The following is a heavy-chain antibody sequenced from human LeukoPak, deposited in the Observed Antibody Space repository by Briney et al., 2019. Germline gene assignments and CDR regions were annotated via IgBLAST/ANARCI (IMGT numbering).Heavy chain of an antibody. CDR2: INGDGSNT. V-gene: IGHV3-74*03. D-gene: IGHD3-22*01. Sequence: GGSLRLSCAASGFTFSSHWMHWVRQAPGKGLVWVSRINGDGSNTTYADSVKGRFTISRDNAKNTLYLQMNSLRAEDTALYYCAKDPTSSGSFDPWGQGTLVTVSS. CDR3: AKDPTSSGSFDP. CDR1: GFTFSSHW. J-gene: IGHJ5*02.